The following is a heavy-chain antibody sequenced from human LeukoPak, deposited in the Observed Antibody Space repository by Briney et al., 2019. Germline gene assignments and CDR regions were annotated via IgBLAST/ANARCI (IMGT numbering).Heavy chain of an antibody. J-gene: IGHJ4*02. CDR1: GFTVSSNY. V-gene: IGHV3-53*01. Sequence: GGSLRLSCAASGFTVSSNYMSWVRQAPGKGLEWVSVIYSGGSTYYADSVKGRFTISRDNSKNTLYLQMNSLRAEDTAVYFCAKSQYSSGWFDYWGQGTLVTVSS. CDR3: AKSQYSSGWFDY. CDR2: IYSGGST. D-gene: IGHD6-19*01.